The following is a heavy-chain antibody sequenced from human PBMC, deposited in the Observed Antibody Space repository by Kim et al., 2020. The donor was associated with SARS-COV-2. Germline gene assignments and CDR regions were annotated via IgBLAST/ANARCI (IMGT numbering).Heavy chain of an antibody. CDR2: IYYSGST. Sequence: SETLSLTCTVSGGSISSSSYYWGWIRQPPGKGLEWIGSIYYSGSTYYNPSLKSRVTISVDTSKNQFSLKLSSVTAADTAVYYCARKASGSYYKRHHYGMDVWGQGTTVTVSS. CDR3: ARKASGSYYKRHHYGMDV. D-gene: IGHD3-10*01. J-gene: IGHJ6*02. CDR1: GGSISSSSYY. V-gene: IGHV4-39*01.